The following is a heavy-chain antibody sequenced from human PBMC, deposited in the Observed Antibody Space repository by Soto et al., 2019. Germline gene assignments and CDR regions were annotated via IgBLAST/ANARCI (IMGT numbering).Heavy chain of an antibody. Sequence: SETLSLTCIVSGGSISSYYWSWIRQPPGKGLEWIGYIYYSGSTNHNPSLKSRVTISVDTSKNQFSLKLSSVTAADTAVYYRAGGGRRSDLSFGYWSQGTLVTVCS. CDR3: AGGGRRSDLSFGY. CDR1: GGSISSYY. V-gene: IGHV4-59*01. CDR2: IYYSGST. D-gene: IGHD3-3*01. J-gene: IGHJ4*02.